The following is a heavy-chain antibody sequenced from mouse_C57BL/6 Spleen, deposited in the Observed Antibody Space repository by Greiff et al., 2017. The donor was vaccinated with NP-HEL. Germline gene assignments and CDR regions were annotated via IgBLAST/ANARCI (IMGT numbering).Heavy chain of an antibody. J-gene: IGHJ4*01. CDR2: IYPRSGNT. CDR1: GYTFTSYG. Sequence: VKLQESGAELARPGASVKLSCKASGYTFTSYGISWVKQRTGQGLEWIGEIYPRSGNTYYNEKFKGKATLTADKSSSTAYMELRSLTSEDSAVYFCARTGSNYAMDYWGQGTSVTVSS. D-gene: IGHD5-1*01. V-gene: IGHV1-81*01. CDR3: ARTGSNYAMDY.